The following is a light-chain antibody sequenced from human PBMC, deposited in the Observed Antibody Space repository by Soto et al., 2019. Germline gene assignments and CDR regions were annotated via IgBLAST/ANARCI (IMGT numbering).Light chain of an antibody. J-gene: IGKJ5*01. CDR3: QQYYNWPPIT. V-gene: IGKV3-15*01. Sequence: EIVMTQFPPTLSVSPGEGVTLSCRASQSISNNLARYQQKPGQAHRLLIYGASTRSTGIPVRFSGSGSGTEYTLSISSPQTEDFAVYYCQQYYNWPPITFGQGTRLESK. CDR1: QSISNN. CDR2: GAS.